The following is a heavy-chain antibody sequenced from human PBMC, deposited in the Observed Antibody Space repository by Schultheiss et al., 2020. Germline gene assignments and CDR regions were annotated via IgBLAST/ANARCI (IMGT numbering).Heavy chain of an antibody. Sequence: GGSLRLSCAASEFTFSNYWMHWVRQVPGKGLEWVSYISSSSSYTNYADSVKGRFTISRDNAKNSLYLQMNSLRAEDTAVYYCARDLAPQDRRTTVTYQQKRGSGYGGQGTLVTVSS. D-gene: IGHD4-17*01. CDR3: ARDLAPQDRRTTVTYQQKRGSGY. V-gene: IGHV3-11*06. CDR1: EFTFSNYW. CDR2: ISSSSSYT. J-gene: IGHJ4*02.